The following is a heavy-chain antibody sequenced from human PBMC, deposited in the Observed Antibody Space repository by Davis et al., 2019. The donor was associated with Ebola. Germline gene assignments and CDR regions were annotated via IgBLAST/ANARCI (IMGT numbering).Heavy chain of an antibody. J-gene: IGHJ4*02. Sequence: GESLKISCAASEFTFSGSAMHWVRQASGKGLEWVGRIRSKANSYATAYAASVKGRFTISRDDSKNTADLQMNSLKTEDTAVYYCAVVIDPIDYWGQGTLVTVSS. CDR1: EFTFSGSA. D-gene: IGHD2-21*01. CDR2: IRSKANSYAT. V-gene: IGHV3-73*01. CDR3: AVVIDPIDY.